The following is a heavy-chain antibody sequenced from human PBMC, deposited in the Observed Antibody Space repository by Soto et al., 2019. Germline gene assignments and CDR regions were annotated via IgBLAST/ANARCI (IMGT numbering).Heavy chain of an antibody. J-gene: IGHJ6*02. V-gene: IGHV1-3*01. CDR3: ASSGQLERGNYYYYGMDV. Sequence: GASVKVSCKASGYTFTSYAMHWVRQAPGQRLEWMGWINAGNGNTKYSQKFQGRVTITRDTSASTAYMELSSLRSEDTAVYYCASSGQLERGNYYYYGMDVWGQGTTVTVSS. D-gene: IGHD1-1*01. CDR2: INAGNGNT. CDR1: GYTFTSYA.